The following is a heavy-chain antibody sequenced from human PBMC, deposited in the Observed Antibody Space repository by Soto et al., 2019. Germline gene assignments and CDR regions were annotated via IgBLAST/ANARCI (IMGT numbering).Heavy chain of an antibody. D-gene: IGHD1-1*01. V-gene: IGHV3-15*01. J-gene: IGHJ4*02. CDR3: VEGWNDF. Sequence: EVQMVQSGGDLVKPGGSLRLSCVTSGFMFSSAWMSWVRQAPGKGLEWVARIKSKADGGARDYAAPVKGRCTISRDDSKNTVSPQMNSLRAEDTAVYYCVEGWNDFWGQGTLVTVSS. CDR1: GFMFSSAW. CDR2: IKSKADGGAR.